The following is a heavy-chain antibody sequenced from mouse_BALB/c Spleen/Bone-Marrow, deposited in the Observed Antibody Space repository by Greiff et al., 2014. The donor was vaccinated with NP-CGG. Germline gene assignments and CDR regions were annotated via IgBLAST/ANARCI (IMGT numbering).Heavy chain of an antibody. J-gene: IGHJ3*01. CDR3: ASYYYGSSSFAY. Sequence: EVKLMESGAELVKPGASVKLSCTASGFNIKDTYMHWVKQRPEQGLEWIGRIDPVNGNTKYDPKFQGKATITADTSSNTAYLQLSSLTSEDTAVYYCASYYYGSSSFAYWGQGTLVTVSA. CDR1: GFNIKDTY. CDR2: IDPVNGNT. D-gene: IGHD1-1*01. V-gene: IGHV14-3*02.